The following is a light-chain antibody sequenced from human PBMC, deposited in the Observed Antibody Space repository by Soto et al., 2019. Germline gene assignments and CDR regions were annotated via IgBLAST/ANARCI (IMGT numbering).Light chain of an antibody. V-gene: IGKV3-20*01. CDR1: QSVSSSY. J-gene: IGKJ4*01. CDR2: GAS. Sequence: EIVLTQSPGTLSLSPGERATLSWRASQSVSSSYLAWYQQKPGQAPRQLIYGASSRATGIPDRFSGSGSGTDFTLTITRREPEDFAVYFCQHYRTSFGGGTRVEIK. CDR3: QHYRTS.